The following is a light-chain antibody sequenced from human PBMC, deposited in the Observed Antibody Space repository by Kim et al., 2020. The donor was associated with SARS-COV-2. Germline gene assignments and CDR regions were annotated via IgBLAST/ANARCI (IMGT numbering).Light chain of an antibody. J-gene: IGKJ1*01. V-gene: IGKV4-1*01. CDR1: QNSDNY. CDR3: QQYYTSPRT. Sequence: DIVMTQSPDSLAVSLGERATINCKSSQNSDNYLAWYQQKPGQSPRLLIHWASTRGSGVPDRFSGSGSGTDFTLTISSLQAEDVAVYYCQQYYTSPRTFGQGTKVDIK. CDR2: WAS.